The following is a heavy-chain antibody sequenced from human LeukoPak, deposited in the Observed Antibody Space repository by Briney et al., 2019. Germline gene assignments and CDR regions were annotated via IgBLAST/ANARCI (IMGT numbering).Heavy chain of an antibody. D-gene: IGHD4-17*01. CDR2: ISGSGGST. J-gene: IGHJ4*01. CDR1: GFTFSSYA. CDR3: AKAWALYGDIDFDY. Sequence: GGSLRLSCAASGFTFSSYAMSRVRQAPGKGLEWVSAISGSGGSTYYADSVKGRFTISRDNSKNTLYLQMNSLRAEDTAVYYCAKAWALYGDIDFDYWGQGTLVTVSS. V-gene: IGHV3-23*01.